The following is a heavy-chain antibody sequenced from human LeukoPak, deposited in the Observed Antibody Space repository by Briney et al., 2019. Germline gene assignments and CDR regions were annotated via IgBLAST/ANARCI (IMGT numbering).Heavy chain of an antibody. CDR3: ASNHHKGYGDYVLVG. Sequence: KAGGSLRLSCAASGFTFSSYSMNWVRQAPGKGLEWVSSISSSSSYIYYADSVKGRFTISRDNAKNSLYLQMNSLRAEDTAVYYCASNHHKGYGDYVLVGWGQGTLVTVSS. CDR1: GFTFSSYS. V-gene: IGHV3-21*01. D-gene: IGHD4-17*01. CDR2: ISSSSSYI. J-gene: IGHJ4*02.